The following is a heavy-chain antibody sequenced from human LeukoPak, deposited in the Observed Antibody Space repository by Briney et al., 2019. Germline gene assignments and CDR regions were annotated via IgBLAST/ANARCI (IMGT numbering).Heavy chain of an antibody. CDR2: FDPEDGET. J-gene: IGHJ4*02. CDR3: ATGNGGSYSLFDY. V-gene: IGHV1-24*01. Sequence: ASVKVSCKVSGYTHTELSMHWVRQAPGKGLEWMGGFDPEDGETIYAQKFQGRVTMTEDTSTDTAYMELSSLRSEDTAVYYCATGNGGSYSLFDYWGQGTLVTVSS. D-gene: IGHD1-26*01. CDR1: GYTHTELS.